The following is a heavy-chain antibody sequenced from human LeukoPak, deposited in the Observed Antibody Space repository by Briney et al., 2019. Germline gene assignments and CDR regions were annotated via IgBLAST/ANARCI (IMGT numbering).Heavy chain of an antibody. Sequence: GGSLRLSCVASGFTFSSYIMNWGRQAPGKGLEWISSITGVTNSMSYAPSVRGRFIISRDNVRTSLYLQMNSLRGDDTAVYYCVRDHLYAFDIWGQGTLVTVSS. CDR1: GFTFSSYI. J-gene: IGHJ3*02. V-gene: IGHV3-48*01. CDR3: VRDHLYAFDI. CDR2: ITGVTNSM.